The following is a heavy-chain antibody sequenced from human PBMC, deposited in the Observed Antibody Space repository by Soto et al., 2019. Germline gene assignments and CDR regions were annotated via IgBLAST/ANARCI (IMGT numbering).Heavy chain of an antibody. CDR3: TRHSSSYRTVLDS. CDR1: GGSISSSNYY. Sequence: SETLSLTCTVSGGSISSSNYYWGWIRQPPGKGLEWIGSIYYSGSTYYNPSLKSRVTISVDTSKNQFSLKLTSVTAADTAVYYCTRHSSSYRTVLDSWGQRTLVTVSS. D-gene: IGHD6-13*01. CDR2: IYYSGST. J-gene: IGHJ4*02. V-gene: IGHV4-39*01.